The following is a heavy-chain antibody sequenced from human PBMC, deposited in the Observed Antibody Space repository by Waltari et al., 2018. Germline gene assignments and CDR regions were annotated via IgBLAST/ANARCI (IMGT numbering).Heavy chain of an antibody. Sequence: EVQLVESGGGLVQPGRSLRLSCAASGFTFDDYAMHWVRQAPGKGLEWVSGISWNSGSIGYADSVKGRFTISKDNSNNMLYLQMNSLRTEDTAIYYCASRSPALDYWGQGTLVTVSS. V-gene: IGHV3-9*01. J-gene: IGHJ4*02. CDR1: GFTFDDYA. CDR3: ASRSPALDY. CDR2: ISWNSGSI.